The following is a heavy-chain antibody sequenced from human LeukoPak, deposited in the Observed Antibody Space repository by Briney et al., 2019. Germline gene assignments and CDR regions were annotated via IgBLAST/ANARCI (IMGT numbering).Heavy chain of an antibody. Sequence: PGGSLRLSCAASGFTFTSYALDWVRQAPGKGLEWISVISGGGDNVYYADSVKGRFTISRDNSKNTLYLQMNSLRVEDTAVYFCARDEYKADAYWGQGTLVIVSS. V-gene: IGHV3-23*01. CDR1: GFTFTSYA. CDR3: ARDEYKADAY. J-gene: IGHJ1*01. D-gene: IGHD2-21*01. CDR2: ISGGGDNV.